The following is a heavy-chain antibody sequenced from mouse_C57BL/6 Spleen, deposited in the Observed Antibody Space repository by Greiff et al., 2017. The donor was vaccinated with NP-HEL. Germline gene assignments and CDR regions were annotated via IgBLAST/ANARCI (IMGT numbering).Heavy chain of an antibody. CDR2: INPNYGTT. Sequence: EVKLMESGPELVKPGASVKISCKASGYSFTDYNMNWVKQSNGKSLEWIGVINPNYGTTSYNQKFKGKATLTVDQSSSTAYMQLNSLTSEDSAVYYGARMAYDGYPYYFDYWGQVTTLTVSS. D-gene: IGHD2-3*01. CDR1: GYSFTDYN. J-gene: IGHJ2*01. CDR3: ARMAYDGYPYYFDY. V-gene: IGHV1-39*01.